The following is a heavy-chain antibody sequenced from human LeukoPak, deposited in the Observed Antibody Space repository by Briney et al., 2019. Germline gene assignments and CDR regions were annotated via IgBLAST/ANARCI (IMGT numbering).Heavy chain of an antibody. Sequence: PGGSLRLSCSASGFTFSSYAMHWVRQAPGQGLEYVSTITGNGGRTYYADSVKGRFTISRDNSKNTLYLQMSSLRPEDTAVYYCARAGYSMDTEYFQHWGQGTLVTVSS. CDR1: GFTFSSYA. J-gene: IGHJ1*01. D-gene: IGHD5-18*01. CDR3: ARAGYSMDTEYFQH. V-gene: IGHV3-64D*09. CDR2: ITGNGGRT.